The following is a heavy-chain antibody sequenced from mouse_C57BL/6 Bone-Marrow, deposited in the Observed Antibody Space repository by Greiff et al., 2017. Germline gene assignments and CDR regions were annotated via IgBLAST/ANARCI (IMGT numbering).Heavy chain of an antibody. Sequence: QVQLQQSGAELMKPGASVKLSCTATGYTFTGYWIEWVKQRPGHGLEWIGEILTGSGSTNYNEKFKGKATFTADTSSNTAYMQLSSLTTEDSAIYYCSREGFYSNYVYGYFDVWGTGTTVTVAS. J-gene: IGHJ1*03. V-gene: IGHV1-9*01. CDR2: ILTGSGST. CDR3: SREGFYSNYVYGYFDV. D-gene: IGHD2-5*01. CDR1: GYTFTGYW.